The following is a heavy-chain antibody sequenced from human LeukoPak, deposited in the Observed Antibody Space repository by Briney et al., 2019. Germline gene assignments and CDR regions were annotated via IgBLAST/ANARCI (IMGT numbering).Heavy chain of an antibody. Sequence: GGSLRLSCAASRFTFSSYPMNWVRQAPGKGLEWVSSISSSNTYIYYADSVKGRFTISRDNAKNSLYLQMNSLRAEDTAVYYCARGLGYSGYDSDVFDIWGQGTMVTVAS. CDR3: ARGLGYSGYDSDVFDI. D-gene: IGHD5-12*01. CDR2: ISSSNTYI. J-gene: IGHJ3*02. V-gene: IGHV3-21*01. CDR1: RFTFSSYP.